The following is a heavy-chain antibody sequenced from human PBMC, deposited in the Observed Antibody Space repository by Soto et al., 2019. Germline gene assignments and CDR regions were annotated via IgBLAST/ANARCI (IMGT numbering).Heavy chain of an antibody. CDR3: AGVPDY. Sequence: QLQLQESGSGLVKPSQTLSLTCAVSGGSISSGGYSWSWIRQPPGKGLEWIGYMYHSGSTYYTPALQRRAPIYIDRPKHPFSLQLSSVTAAETAVYYCAGVPDYWGQGILVTVSS. CDR1: GGSISSGGYS. D-gene: IGHD2-2*01. J-gene: IGHJ4*02. V-gene: IGHV4-30-2*01. CDR2: MYHSGST.